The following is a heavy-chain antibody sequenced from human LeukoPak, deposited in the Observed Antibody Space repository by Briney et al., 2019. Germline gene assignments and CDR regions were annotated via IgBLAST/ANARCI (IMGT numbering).Heavy chain of an antibody. CDR1: GFTFSNYA. Sequence: TGGSLRLSCVASGFTFSNYAMSWVRQAPGKGLEWVSAITGSGGNTYYADSVKGRFTISRDNSKNTVFLQMNSLRAEDTAVYYCAKWGDYDVLTGYYVSDYWGQGTLVTVPS. V-gene: IGHV3-23*01. J-gene: IGHJ4*02. CDR3: AKWGDYDVLTGYYVSDY. D-gene: IGHD3-9*01. CDR2: ITGSGGNT.